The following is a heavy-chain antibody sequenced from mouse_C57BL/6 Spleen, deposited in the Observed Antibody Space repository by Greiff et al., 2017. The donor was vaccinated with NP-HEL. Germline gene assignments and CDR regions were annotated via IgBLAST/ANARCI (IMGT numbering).Heavy chain of an antibody. V-gene: IGHV6-3*01. CDR3: TGPSGSSPWFAY. CDR1: GFTFSNYW. Sequence: EVQRVESGGGLVQPGGSMKLSCVASGFTFSNYWMNWVRQSPEKGLEWVAQIRLKSDNYATHYAESVKGRFTISRDDSKSSVYLQMNNLRAEDTGIYYCTGPSGSSPWFAYWGQGTLVTVSA. D-gene: IGHD1-1*01. J-gene: IGHJ3*01. CDR2: IRLKSDNYAT.